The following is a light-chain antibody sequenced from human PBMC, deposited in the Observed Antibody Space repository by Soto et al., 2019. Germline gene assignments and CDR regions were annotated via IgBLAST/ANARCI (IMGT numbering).Light chain of an antibody. CDR1: SSDVRGYNY. Sequence: QSALTQPASVSGSPGQSITISCSGTSSDVRGYNYVSWYQQHPGKAPKLMIYEVTNRPSGVSDRFSGSKSGNTASLTISGLQAEDEADYYCNSYTSSSSVIFGGGTKLTVL. J-gene: IGLJ2*01. CDR3: NSYTSSSSVI. CDR2: EVT. V-gene: IGLV2-14*01.